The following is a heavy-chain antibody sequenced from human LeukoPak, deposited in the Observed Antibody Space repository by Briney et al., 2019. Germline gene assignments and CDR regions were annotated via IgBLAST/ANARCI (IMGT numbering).Heavy chain of an antibody. CDR3: ARVGGGYNALYFDY. CDR1: GFTFDDYG. CDR2: INWNGGST. V-gene: IGHV3-20*04. D-gene: IGHD5-24*01. Sequence: GGSLRLSCAASGFTFDDYGMNWVRQPPGKGLEWVCNINWNGGSTSYADSLKGRFTISRDNAKNSLYLQMNSLRAEDTAVYYCARVGGGYNALYFDYWGQGTLVTVSS. J-gene: IGHJ4*02.